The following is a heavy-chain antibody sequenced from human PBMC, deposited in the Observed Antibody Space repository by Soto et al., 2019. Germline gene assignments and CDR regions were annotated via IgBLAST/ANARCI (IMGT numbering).Heavy chain of an antibody. CDR1: GGSISSRGYS. CDR2: VFHSGTT. Sequence: QLQLQESGSGLLKPSQTLSLTCAVSGGSISSRGYSWSWIRQPPGKGLEWIGYVFHSGTTNYNPPLKSRVTISVDPSWTQFSLQLTSVTAAAPAVYFCARVVHYFDESDHYYTGFDPWGPGTLVTVSS. J-gene: IGHJ5*02. CDR3: ARVVHYFDESDHYYTGFDP. V-gene: IGHV4-30-2*01. D-gene: IGHD3-22*01.